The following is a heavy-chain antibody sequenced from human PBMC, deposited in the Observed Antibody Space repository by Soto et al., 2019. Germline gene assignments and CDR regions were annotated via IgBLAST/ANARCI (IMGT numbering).Heavy chain of an antibody. Sequence: ASVKVSCKASGYTFTSYYMHWVRQAPGQGLEWMGIINPSGGSTSYAQKFQGRVTMTRDTSTSTVYMELSSLRSEDTAVYYCATSIATPNDAFDIWGQGTMVTVSS. CDR2: INPSGGST. V-gene: IGHV1-46*01. D-gene: IGHD3-16*02. CDR1: GYTFTSYY. CDR3: ATSIATPNDAFDI. J-gene: IGHJ3*02.